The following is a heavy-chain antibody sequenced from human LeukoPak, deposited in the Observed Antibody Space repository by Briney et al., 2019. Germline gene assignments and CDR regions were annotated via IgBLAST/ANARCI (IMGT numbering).Heavy chain of an antibody. CDR1: GFSFTTYG. V-gene: IGHV3-30*18. J-gene: IGHJ4*02. CDR2: ISYDGSNK. D-gene: IGHD3-10*01. CDR3: AKDWGFQFASGSYCEY. Sequence: GGSLRFSCAASGFSFTTYGMHWVRQAPGKGLQWVADISYDGSNKYYADSVTGRFSISRDNSKNTLYLQMNSLRAEDTAVYYCAKDWGFQFASGSYCEYWGRGTLVTVSS.